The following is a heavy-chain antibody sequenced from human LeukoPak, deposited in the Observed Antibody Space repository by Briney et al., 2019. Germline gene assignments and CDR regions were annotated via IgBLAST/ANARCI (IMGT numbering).Heavy chain of an antibody. CDR2: ISGSGSST. CDR1: GFTFSSFA. V-gene: IGHV3-23*01. CDR3: TKARVRIVTLVAAAIPFDY. J-gene: IGHJ4*02. D-gene: IGHD2-15*01. Sequence: GGSLRLSCAAAGFTFSSFAMTWVRLAPGKGLEWVSTISGSGSSTYYADSVKGRFTISRDNSKNTLYLQMNSLRAEDSAAYYCTKARVRIVTLVAAAIPFDYWGRGTLVTVSS.